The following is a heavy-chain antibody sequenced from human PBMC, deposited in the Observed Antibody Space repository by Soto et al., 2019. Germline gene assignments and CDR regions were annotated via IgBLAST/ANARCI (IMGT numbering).Heavy chain of an antibody. V-gene: IGHV3-74*01. CDR3: GTTFAY. D-gene: IGHD1-26*01. Sequence: EVQVVESGGALVQPGGSLRLSCAASGFTFSNYWMHWVRQVPGEGLVWVSSINNDGSRTWYADSVRGRIAMSRDNARNLVYLRMNSLMAEDTAVYDCGTTFAYGGQGALVTVSS. CDR1: GFTFSNYW. CDR2: INNDGSRT. J-gene: IGHJ4*02.